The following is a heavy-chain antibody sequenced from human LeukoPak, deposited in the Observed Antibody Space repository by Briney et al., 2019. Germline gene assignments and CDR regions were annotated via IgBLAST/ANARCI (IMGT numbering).Heavy chain of an antibody. Sequence: GGSLRLSCAASGFTFSNYAMSWVRQAPGKVLEWVSAITGSDGNTYYADSVKGRFTIYRDNSKNTVFLQMNSLRAEDTAVYYCAKWGDYDVLTGYYVSDYWGQGTLVTVSS. V-gene: IGHV3-23*01. J-gene: IGHJ4*02. CDR1: GFTFSNYA. CDR3: AKWGDYDVLTGYYVSDY. CDR2: ITGSDGNT. D-gene: IGHD3-9*01.